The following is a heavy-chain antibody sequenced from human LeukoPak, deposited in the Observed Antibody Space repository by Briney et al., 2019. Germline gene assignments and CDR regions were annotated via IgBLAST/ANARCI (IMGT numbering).Heavy chain of an antibody. Sequence: GESLKISCKNSGYSFTSYWIGWVRQMPGKGLEWMGIIYPGDSDTRYSPSFQGQVTISADKSISTAYLQWSSLRASDTAMYYCARWERDFWSGPDYWGQGTPVTVSS. CDR2: IYPGDSDT. D-gene: IGHD3-3*01. CDR1: GYSFTSYW. CDR3: ARWERDFWSGPDY. J-gene: IGHJ4*02. V-gene: IGHV5-51*01.